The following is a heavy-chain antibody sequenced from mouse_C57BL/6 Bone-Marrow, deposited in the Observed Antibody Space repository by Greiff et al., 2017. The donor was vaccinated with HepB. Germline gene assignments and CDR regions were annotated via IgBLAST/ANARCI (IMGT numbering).Heavy chain of an antibody. V-gene: IGHV1-54*01. Sequence: QVQLKESGAELVRPGTSVTVSCKASGYAFTNYLIEWVKQRPGQGLEWIGVINPGSGGTNYNEKFKGKATLTADKSSSTAYMQLSSLTSEDSAVYFCARGSGYLDYWGQGTTLTVSS. CDR2: INPGSGGT. CDR3: ARGSGYLDY. D-gene: IGHD3-2*02. J-gene: IGHJ2*01. CDR1: GYAFTNYL.